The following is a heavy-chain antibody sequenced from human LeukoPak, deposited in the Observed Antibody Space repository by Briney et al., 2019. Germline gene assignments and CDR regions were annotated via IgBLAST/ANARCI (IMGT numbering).Heavy chain of an antibody. D-gene: IGHD2-15*01. J-gene: IGHJ4*02. V-gene: IGHV5-10-1*01. CDR2: IDPSDSYT. CDR3: ARDSCGGGSCYPSPHFDY. Sequence: GESLKISCKGSGYSFTSYWISWVRQMPGKGLEWMGRIDPSDSYTNYSPSFQGHVTISADKSISTAYLQWSSLKASDTAMYYCARDSCGGGSCYPSPHFDYWGQGTLVTVSS. CDR1: GYSFTSYW.